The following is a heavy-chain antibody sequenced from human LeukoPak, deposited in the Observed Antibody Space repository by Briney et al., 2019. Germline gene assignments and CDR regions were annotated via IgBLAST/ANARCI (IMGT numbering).Heavy chain of an antibody. V-gene: IGHV1-24*01. CDR3: ATPNYYDSSGYWVY. J-gene: IGHJ4*02. CDR1: GYTLTGLS. D-gene: IGHD3-22*01. Sequence: ASVKVSCKVSGYTLTGLSMHWVRQAPGKGLGWMGGFDPEDGEAIYAQKFQGRVTMTEDTSTDTAYMELSSLRSEDTAVYYCATPNYYDSSGYWVYWGQGTLVTVSS. CDR2: FDPEDGEA.